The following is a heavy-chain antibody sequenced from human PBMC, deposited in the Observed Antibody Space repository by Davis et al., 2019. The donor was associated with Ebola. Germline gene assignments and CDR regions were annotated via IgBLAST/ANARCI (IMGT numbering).Heavy chain of an antibody. CDR1: GYTFSTYA. D-gene: IGHD1-26*01. Sequence: ASVKVSCKASGYTFSTYAITWVRQAPGQGLEWMGWISPSNGNTDVAQKFQGRVFMTTDTSTSTAYMEMRSLTSDDTAVYYCARVLGSWWADSWGRGTLVTVSS. CDR3: ARVLGSWWADS. CDR2: ISPSNGNT. V-gene: IGHV1-18*01. J-gene: IGHJ4*02.